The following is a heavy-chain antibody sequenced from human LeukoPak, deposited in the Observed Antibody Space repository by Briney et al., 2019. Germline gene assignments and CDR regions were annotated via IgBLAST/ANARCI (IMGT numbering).Heavy chain of an antibody. CDR1: GYTFTSYY. D-gene: IGHD3-22*01. CDR2: INPSGGST. V-gene: IGHV1-46*01. CDR3: ATATLSSKGLVYYYDSSGSGAFDI. J-gene: IGHJ3*02. Sequence: ASAKVSCKASGYTFTSYYMHWVRQAPGQGLEWMGIINPSGGSTSYAQKFQGRVTMTRDTSTSTLYMELSSLRSEDTAVYYCATATLSSKGLVYYYDSSGSGAFDIWGQGTMVTVSS.